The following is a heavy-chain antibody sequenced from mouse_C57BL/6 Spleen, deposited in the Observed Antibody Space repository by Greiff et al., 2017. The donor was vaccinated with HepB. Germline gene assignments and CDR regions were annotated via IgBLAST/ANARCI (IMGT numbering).Heavy chain of an antibody. Sequence: DVMLVESGGGLVQSGRSLRLSCATSGFTFSDFYMEWVRQAPGKGLEWIAASRNKANDYTTEYSASVKGRFIVSRDTSQSILYLQMHALRAKDTAIYYCARDAALKGYAMDYWGQGTSVTVSS. V-gene: IGHV7-1*01. CDR1: GFTFSDFY. D-gene: IGHD1-3*01. CDR3: ARDAALKGYAMDY. CDR2: SRNKANDYTT. J-gene: IGHJ4*01.